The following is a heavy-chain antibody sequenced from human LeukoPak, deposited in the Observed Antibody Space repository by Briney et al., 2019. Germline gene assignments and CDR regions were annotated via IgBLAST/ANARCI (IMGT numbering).Heavy chain of an antibody. CDR1: GYTFIDYY. J-gene: IGHJ4*02. Sequence: ASVKVSCKASGYTFIDYYTHWVRQAPGQGLEWMGWISANSGHTNYAQKLQGRVTMTTDTSTSKVYMELRSLRSDDTAVYYCARDGTTTDDYWGQGTLVTVSS. V-gene: IGHV1-18*04. D-gene: IGHD1-26*01. CDR3: ARDGTTTDDY. CDR2: ISANSGHT.